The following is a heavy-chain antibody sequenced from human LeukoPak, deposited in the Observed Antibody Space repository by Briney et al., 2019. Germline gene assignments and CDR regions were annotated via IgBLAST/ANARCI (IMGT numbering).Heavy chain of an antibody. J-gene: IGHJ6*03. CDR1: GGPIISHY. V-gene: IGHV4-59*11. D-gene: IGHD2-15*01. CDR2: ISNSGST. CDR3: GRDALVGYLSFYYMDV. Sequence: SETLSLTCTVSGGPIISHYWTWIRQSPVKGLEWIGDISNSGSTSYYPSLKSRGTISIDTSKNQFSLKLSSVTAADTAVYYCGRDALVGYLSFYYMDVWGKGTTVAVSS.